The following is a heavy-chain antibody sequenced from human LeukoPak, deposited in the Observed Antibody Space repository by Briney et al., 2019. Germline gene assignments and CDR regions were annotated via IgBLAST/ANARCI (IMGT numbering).Heavy chain of an antibody. Sequence: SETLSLTRTVSGDSINGYYWSWIRQPPGKVLEWIGFISSGGSTNYNPSLKSRVTISVDTSKNQFALRVNSVTAADTAVYYCARVLAEMAAVWRDDVFDIWGQRTMVTVSS. CDR3: ARVLAEMAAVWRDDVFDI. V-gene: IGHV4-59*01. D-gene: IGHD5-24*01. CDR1: GDSINGYY. CDR2: ISSGGST. J-gene: IGHJ3*02.